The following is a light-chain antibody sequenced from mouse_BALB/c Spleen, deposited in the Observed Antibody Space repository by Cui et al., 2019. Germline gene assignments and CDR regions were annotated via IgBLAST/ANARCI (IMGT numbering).Light chain of an antibody. V-gene: IGKV4-80*01. J-gene: IGKJ1*01. CDR1: SSVSY. CDR3: HQWSSYPWT. CDR2: STS. Sequence: QIVLTQSPAIMSGSLGEKITLTGSASSSVSYMHWYQQKSGTSPKLLIYSTSNLASGVPSRFSGSGSGTFYSLTISSVEAEDAADYYCHQWSSYPWTFGGGTKLEIK.